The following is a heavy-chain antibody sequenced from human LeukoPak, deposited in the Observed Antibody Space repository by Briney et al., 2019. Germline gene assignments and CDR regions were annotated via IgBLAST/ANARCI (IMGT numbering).Heavy chain of an antibody. V-gene: IGHV3-23*01. CDR3: AKDWNYDDAFDI. CDR1: GFIFNNYA. CDR2: ISASGLVT. J-gene: IGHJ3*02. Sequence: PGGSLRLSCAASGFIFNNYAMNWIRQAPGKGLEWVSGISASGLVTYYADSVKGRFTISRDSSKNTLYLQMNSLRVEDTAVYYCAKDWNYDDAFDIWGQGTMVTVSS. D-gene: IGHD1-7*01.